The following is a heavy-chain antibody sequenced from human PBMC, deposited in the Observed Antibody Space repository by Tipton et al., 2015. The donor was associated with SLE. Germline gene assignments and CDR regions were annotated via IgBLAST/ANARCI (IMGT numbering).Heavy chain of an antibody. Sequence: LRLSCTVPGGSISSGSYYWSWVRQPAGKGLEWIGRIYSSGSTNYNPSLTSRVTISLDTSKNQFSLKLNSVTAADTAVYYCAGDRLNWPLYFHYWGQGTLVTVSS. J-gene: IGHJ4*02. CDR2: IYSSGST. D-gene: IGHD1-1*01. CDR1: GGSISSGSYY. CDR3: AGDRLNWPLYFHY. V-gene: IGHV4-61*02.